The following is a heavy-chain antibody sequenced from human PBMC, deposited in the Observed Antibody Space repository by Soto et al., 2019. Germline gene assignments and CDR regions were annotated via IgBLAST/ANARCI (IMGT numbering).Heavy chain of an antibody. Sequence: PWGSLRLSCGTSGFSFNSHWMTWARQAPGQGLGLVAEIKPDGSDKRYFDSVKGRFTISRDNAEHSLYLQMSSLRAEDTAVYYCARLNGSVSTFDYWGQGTLVTVSS. V-gene: IGHV3-7*01. J-gene: IGHJ4*02. CDR1: GFSFNSHW. CDR2: IKPDGSDK. D-gene: IGHD2-8*01. CDR3: ARLNGSVSTFDY.